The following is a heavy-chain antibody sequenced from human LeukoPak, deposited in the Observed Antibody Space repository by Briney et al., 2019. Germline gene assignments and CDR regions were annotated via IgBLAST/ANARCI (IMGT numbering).Heavy chain of an antibody. V-gene: IGHV4-39*01. J-gene: IGHJ4*02. CDR2: IYYTGTT. CDR1: GGSISSSLYH. CDR3: ARHGYCSSTSCFFDY. D-gene: IGHD2-2*03. Sequence: SETLSLTCTVTGGSISSSLYHWGWIRQSPGKNVEWIGSIYYTGTTHYNPSLKSRVTISVDTSKNQFSLKLSSVTAADTAVYYCARHGYCSSTSCFFDYWGQGTLVTVSS.